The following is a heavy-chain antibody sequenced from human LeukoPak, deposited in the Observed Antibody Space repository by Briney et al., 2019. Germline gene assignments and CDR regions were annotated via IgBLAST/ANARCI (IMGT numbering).Heavy chain of an antibody. V-gene: IGHV6-1*01. CDR3: ARADITYSSSWPHTRFFSY. J-gene: IGHJ4*02. CDR2: TYYRSKWYD. CDR1: GDSVSSNSAA. D-gene: IGHD6-13*01. Sequence: SQTLSLTCAISGDSVSSNSAAWNWIRQSPSRGLEWLGRTYYRSKWYDDYAVSVKSRITINPDTSKNQFSLQLNSVTPEDTAVYYCARADITYSSSWPHTRFFSYWGQGTLVTVSS.